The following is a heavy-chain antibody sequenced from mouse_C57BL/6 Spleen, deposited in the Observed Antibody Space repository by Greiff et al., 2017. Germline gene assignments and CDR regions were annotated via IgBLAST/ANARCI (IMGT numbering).Heavy chain of an antibody. CDR3: ARWYYGNVYAMDY. D-gene: IGHD2-1*01. CDR2: IYPGDGDT. J-gene: IGHJ4*01. Sequence: QVQLQQSGAELVKPGASVKISCKASGYAFSSYWLNWVKQRPGKGLEWIGQIYPGDGDTNYNGKFKGKATLTADKSSSTAYMQLSMLPSEDSAVYFCARWYYGNVYAMDYWGQGTSVTVSS. CDR1: GYAFSSYW. V-gene: IGHV1-80*01.